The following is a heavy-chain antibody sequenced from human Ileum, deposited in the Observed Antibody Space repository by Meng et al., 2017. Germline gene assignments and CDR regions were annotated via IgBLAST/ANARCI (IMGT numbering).Heavy chain of an antibody. CDR3: AKTVPNTATAFDI. D-gene: IGHD2-2*01. CDR2: LKMDGSEV. CDR1: GFSFSSYW. V-gene: IGHV3-7*01. Sequence: GESLKISCAASGFSFSSYWMDWVRQAPGKGLEWVANLKMDGSEVYYGDSVKGRFTISRDNAKNSLFLQMTSLRTEDTGVYYCAKTVPNTATAFDIWGQGTMVTVSS. J-gene: IGHJ3*02.